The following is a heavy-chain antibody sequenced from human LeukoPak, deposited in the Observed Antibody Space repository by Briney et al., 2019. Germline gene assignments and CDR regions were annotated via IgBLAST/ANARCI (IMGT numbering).Heavy chain of an antibody. V-gene: IGHV1-2*02. CDR1: GYTFTDYH. CDR2: INPDSGGS. J-gene: IGHJ6*03. D-gene: IGHD2-21*02. CDR3: ARMRELLTAHYYYYYLDV. Sequence: GASVKVSCKASGYTFTDYHIHWVRQAPGQGLEWMGWINPDSGGSNYAQRFQGRVTMTRDTSIRTAYMELSRLRSDDTAVYYCARMRELLTAHYYYYYLDVWGKGTTVTISS.